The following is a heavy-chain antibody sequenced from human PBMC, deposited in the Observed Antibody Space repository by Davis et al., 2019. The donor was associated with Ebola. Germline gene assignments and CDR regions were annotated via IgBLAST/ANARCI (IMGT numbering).Heavy chain of an antibody. Sequence: AASVKVSCKASGGTFSSYAISWVRQAPGQGLEWMGWISAYNGNTNYAQKLQGRVTMTTDTSASTAYMELSSLRSEDTAVYYCARHEDYWGQGTLVTVS. J-gene: IGHJ4*02. CDR2: ISAYNGNT. CDR3: ARHEDY. V-gene: IGHV1-18*01. CDR1: GGTFSSYA.